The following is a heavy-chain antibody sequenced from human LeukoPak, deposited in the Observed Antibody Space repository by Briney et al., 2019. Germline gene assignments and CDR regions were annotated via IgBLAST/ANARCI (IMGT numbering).Heavy chain of an antibody. CDR3: ARYPYSTSSWSDP. CDR1: GLTVSSDY. CDR2: IYSGGGT. J-gene: IGHJ5*02. V-gene: IGHV3-66*01. Sequence: GGSLRLACAASGLTVSSDYMSWVRQAPGKGLEWVSVIYSGGGTYYADSVRGRFTISRDNSKNTLYLQLNSLRAEDTAVYYCARYPYSTSSWSDPWGQGTLVTVSS. D-gene: IGHD6-6*01.